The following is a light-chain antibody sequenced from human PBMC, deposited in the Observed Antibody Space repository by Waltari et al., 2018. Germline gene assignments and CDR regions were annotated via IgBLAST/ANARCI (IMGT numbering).Light chain of an antibody. J-gene: IGKJ2*01. V-gene: IGKV4-1*01. CDR2: WAS. CDR3: LQYFDASRT. CDR1: PSLFYTSNNKDY. Sequence: IVMTQFPDSLAVSLGETATIHCRSSPSLFYTSNNKDYLGWYQQKPGLPPKLLIYWASTRESGVPDRFSGSGSVTDFTLTISSLQAEDVAVYYCLQYFDASRTFGQGTKLEIK.